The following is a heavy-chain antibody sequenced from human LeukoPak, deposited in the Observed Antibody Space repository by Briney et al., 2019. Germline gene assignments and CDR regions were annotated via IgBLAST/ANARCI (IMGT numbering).Heavy chain of an antibody. J-gene: IGHJ6*03. CDR2: INHSGST. CDR3: ARKSGPRHYYYMDV. Sequence: PSETLSLTCAVYGGSFSGYYWSWIRQPPGKGLEWIGEINHSGSTNYNPSLKSRVTLSVDTSKNQFSLKLSSVTAADTAVYYCARKSGPRHYYYMDVWGKGTTVTVSS. V-gene: IGHV4-34*01. D-gene: IGHD2-15*01. CDR1: GGSFSGYY.